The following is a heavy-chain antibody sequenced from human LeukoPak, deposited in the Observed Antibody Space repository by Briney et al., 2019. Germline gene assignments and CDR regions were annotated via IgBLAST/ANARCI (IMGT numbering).Heavy chain of an antibody. J-gene: IGHJ4*02. CDR2: ISYDGSNK. D-gene: IGHD6-13*01. CDR1: GFTFSSYG. V-gene: IGHV3-30*18. Sequence: GGSLRLSCAASGFTFSSYGMHWVRQAPGKGLEWVAVISYDGSNKYYADSVKGRFTISRDNSKNTLYLQMNSLRAKDTAVYYCAKGAATFDYWGQGTLVTVSS. CDR3: AKGAATFDY.